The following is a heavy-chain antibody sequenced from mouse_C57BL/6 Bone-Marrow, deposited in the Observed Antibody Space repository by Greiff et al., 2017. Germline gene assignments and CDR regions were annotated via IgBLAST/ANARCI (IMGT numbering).Heavy chain of an antibody. J-gene: IGHJ2*01. CDR1: GFTFSSYA. D-gene: IGHD2-3*01. CDR2: ISAGGSYT. Sequence: EVKVVESGGGLAKPGGSLKLSCAASGFTFSSYAMSWVRQTPEKRLEWVATISAGGSYTYYPDNVKGRLTISRDNAKNNLYLQMSHLKSEDTAMYYCARQAIYDGYYVVDYWGQGTTLTVSS. V-gene: IGHV5-4*03. CDR3: ARQAIYDGYYVVDY.